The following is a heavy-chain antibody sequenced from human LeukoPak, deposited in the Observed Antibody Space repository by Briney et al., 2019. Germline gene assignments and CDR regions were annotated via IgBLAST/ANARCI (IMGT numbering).Heavy chain of an antibody. CDR3: ARGIRSSSWYRPVDY. Sequence: PSETLSLTCTVSGGSISSSYYYWGWIRQPPGKGLEWIGSIYYSGSTYYNPSLKSRVTISVDTSKNQFSLKLSSVTAADTAVYYCARGIRSSSWYRPVDYWGQGTLVTVSS. D-gene: IGHD6-13*01. CDR1: GGSISSSYYY. J-gene: IGHJ4*02. V-gene: IGHV4-39*01. CDR2: IYYSGST.